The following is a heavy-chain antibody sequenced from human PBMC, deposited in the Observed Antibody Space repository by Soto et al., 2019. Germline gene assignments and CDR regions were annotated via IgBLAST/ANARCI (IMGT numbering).Heavy chain of an antibody. CDR2: ISSYNGNT. V-gene: IGHV1-18*01. Sequence: QVQLVQSGTEVKKPGASVKVSCKASGYTFSSYGITWVRQAPGQGLEWMGWISSYNGNTKYAQKFQGRVTMTTDTSTSTAYMELRSLRSDDTAVYYCGRDHRGGNSGGRFDPWGQGTLVNVSS. CDR3: GRDHRGGNSGGRFDP. J-gene: IGHJ5*02. D-gene: IGHD2-21*02. CDR1: GYTFSSYG.